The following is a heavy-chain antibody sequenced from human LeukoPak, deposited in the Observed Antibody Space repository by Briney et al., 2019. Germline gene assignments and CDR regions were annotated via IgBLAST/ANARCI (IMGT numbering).Heavy chain of an antibody. D-gene: IGHD1-1*01. CDR3: ARDHGRTFEVHAFDI. J-gene: IGHJ3*02. CDR1: GGTFSSYA. V-gene: IGHV1-69*13. Sequence: SVKVSCKASGGTFSSYAISWVRQAPGQGLEWMGGIIPIFGTANYAQKFQGRVTITADESTSTAYMELSSLRSEDTAVYYCARDHGRTFEVHAFDIWGQGTMVTVSS. CDR2: IIPIFGTA.